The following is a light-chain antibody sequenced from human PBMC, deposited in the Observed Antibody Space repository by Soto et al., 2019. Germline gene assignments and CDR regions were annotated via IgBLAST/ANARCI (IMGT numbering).Light chain of an antibody. J-gene: IGLJ3*02. Sequence: QSVLTQSPSASGTPGQRVTISCSGSSSNIGTNTVNWYQQLPGTAPKLLIYSNIQRPSGVPDRFSGSTTATSTSLAISGLKSEDEDDYYCSAWGGSLNARVFGGGTKLTVL. CDR2: SNI. V-gene: IGLV1-44*01. CDR1: SSNIGTNT. CDR3: SAWGGSLNARV.